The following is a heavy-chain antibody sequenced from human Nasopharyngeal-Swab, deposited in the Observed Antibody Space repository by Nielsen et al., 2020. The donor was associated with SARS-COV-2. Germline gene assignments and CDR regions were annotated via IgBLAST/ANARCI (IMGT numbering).Heavy chain of an antibody. CDR1: GYTFTDYY. Sequence: ASVKVSCKASGYTFTDYYMHWVRQAPGQGLEWMGRINPNSGDTNYAQKFQGRVTMTRDTSISTAYMELSRLRSEDTAVYYCASTAYDFWSGYYTVYYYYMDVWGKGTTVTVSS. D-gene: IGHD3-3*01. CDR3: ASTAYDFWSGYYTVYYYYMDV. V-gene: IGHV1-2*06. J-gene: IGHJ6*03. CDR2: INPNSGDT.